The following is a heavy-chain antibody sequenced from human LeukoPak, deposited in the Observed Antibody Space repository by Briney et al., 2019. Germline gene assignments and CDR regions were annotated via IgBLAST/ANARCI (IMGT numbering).Heavy chain of an antibody. CDR1: GGSISSSAYH. CDR3: ARRRGVGIAAAGREFDY. J-gene: IGHJ4*02. Sequence: PSETLSLTCTVSGGSISSSAYHWGWIRQPPGKGLEWIGSIHNSGSTYYNPSLKSRVTISVDTSKNQFSLKLSSVTAADTAVYYCARRRGVGIAAAGREFDYWGQGTLVTVSS. D-gene: IGHD6-13*01. V-gene: IGHV4-39*07. CDR2: IHNSGST.